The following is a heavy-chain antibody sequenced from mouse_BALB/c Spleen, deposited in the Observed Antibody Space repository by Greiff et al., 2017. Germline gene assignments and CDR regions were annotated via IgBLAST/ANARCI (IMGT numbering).Heavy chain of an antibody. D-gene: IGHD2-3*01. CDR1: GYTFTSYW. Sequence: VKLQEPGAELVKPGASVKLSCKASGYTFTSYWMHWVKQRPGQGLEWIGEIDPSDSYTNYNQKFKGKATLTVDKSSSTAYMQLSSLTSEDSAVYYCARWADGYSFAYWGQGTLVTVSA. J-gene: IGHJ3*01. V-gene: IGHV1-69*02. CDR3: ARWADGYSFAY. CDR2: IDPSDSYT.